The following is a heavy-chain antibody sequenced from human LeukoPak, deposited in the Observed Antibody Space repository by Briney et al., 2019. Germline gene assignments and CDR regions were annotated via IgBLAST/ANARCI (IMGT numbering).Heavy chain of an antibody. V-gene: IGHV3-66*01. Sequence: GGSLRLSCAASGFTVSSNYMSWVRQAPGKGLEWVSVIYSGGSTYYADSVKGRFTISRDNSKNTLYLQMNSLRAEDTAVYYCACSGYSSGWYFDYWGQGTPVTVSS. CDR2: IYSGGST. CDR3: ACSGYSSGWYFDY. CDR1: GFTVSSNY. J-gene: IGHJ4*02. D-gene: IGHD6-19*01.